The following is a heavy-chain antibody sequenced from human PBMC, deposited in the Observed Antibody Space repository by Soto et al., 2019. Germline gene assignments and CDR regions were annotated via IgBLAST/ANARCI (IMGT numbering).Heavy chain of an antibody. J-gene: IGHJ3*02. D-gene: IGHD1-1*01. Sequence: GGYLRLSCAASGFTFRSYAMSCVRQAPWKGLEWVSGISERGGRSYYADSVKGRFTISRDNSKNTLYLQMNSLRAQDPAVYYCAKDKPGTTAFDIWGRGTLVTVSS. CDR1: GFTFRSYA. V-gene: IGHV3-23*01. CDR2: ISERGGRS. CDR3: AKDKPGTTAFDI.